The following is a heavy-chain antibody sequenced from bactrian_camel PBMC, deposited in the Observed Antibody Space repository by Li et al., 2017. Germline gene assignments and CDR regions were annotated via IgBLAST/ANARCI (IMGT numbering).Heavy chain of an antibody. Sequence: DVQLVESGGGSVQAGGSLRLSCAYSGYTGSSYCMGWFRQAPGMEREGVAAIDSEGTIIYTDSVKGRFTLSKDNAKNTLHLQMNNLKPEDTAMYYCAASRAGDCYSVSWCPHVRACYWGQGTQVTVS. CDR2: IDSEGTI. CDR1: GYTGSSYC. CDR3: AASRAGDCYSVSWCPHVRACY. J-gene: IGHJ4*01. D-gene: IGHD3*01. V-gene: IGHV3S42*01.